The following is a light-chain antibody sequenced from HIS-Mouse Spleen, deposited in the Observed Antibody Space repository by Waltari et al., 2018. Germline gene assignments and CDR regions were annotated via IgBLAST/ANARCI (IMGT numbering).Light chain of an antibody. Sequence: ELVFTQSPGTLSLSPGDRATLSCRASQSVSSSYLAWYQQKPGQAPRLLIYGASSRATGIPDRFSGSGSGTDFTLTISRLEPEDFAVYYCQQYGSSPLYTFGQGTKLEIK. V-gene: IGKV3-20*01. CDR1: QSVSSSY. J-gene: IGKJ2*01. CDR3: QQYGSSPLYT. CDR2: GAS.